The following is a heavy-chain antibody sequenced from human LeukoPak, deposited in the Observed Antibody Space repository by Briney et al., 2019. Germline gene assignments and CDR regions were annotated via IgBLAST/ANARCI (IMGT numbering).Heavy chain of an antibody. CDR1: GFTFSSYS. CDR2: ISSSSSTI. V-gene: IGHV3-48*01. Sequence: PGGSLRLSCAASGFTFSSYSMNWVRQAPGKGLEWVSYISSSSSTIYYADSVKGRFTISRDNAKNSLYLQMNSLRAEDTAVYYCARGVQYIDFDYWGQGTLVTVSS. CDR3: ARGVQYIDFDY. J-gene: IGHJ4*02. D-gene: IGHD5-18*01.